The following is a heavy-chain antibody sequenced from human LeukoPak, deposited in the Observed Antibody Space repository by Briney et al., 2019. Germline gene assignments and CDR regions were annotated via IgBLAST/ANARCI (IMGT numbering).Heavy chain of an antibody. D-gene: IGHD2-2*01. Sequence: GGSLRLSCAASGFTFSSYAMNWVRQAPGKGLEWVSVIYSGGTRNYADSVKGRFTISRDNSKNTLFLQMNSLRVEDTAVCYCATRVTAGNWGQGTLVTVSS. CDR3: ATRVTAGN. CDR1: GFTFSSYA. J-gene: IGHJ4*02. CDR2: IYSGGTR. V-gene: IGHV3-53*01.